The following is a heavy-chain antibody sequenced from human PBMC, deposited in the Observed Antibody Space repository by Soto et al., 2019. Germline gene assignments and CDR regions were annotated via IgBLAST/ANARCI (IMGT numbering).Heavy chain of an antibody. CDR2: TSYSGST. V-gene: IGHV4-31*03. CDR1: GDSISSGGYY. J-gene: IGHJ2*01. Sequence: QVQLQESGPGLVKPSQTLSLTCSVSGDSISSGGYYWNWIRQLPGKGLEWIGYTSYSGSTYSNPSLNSRATISVDTSKNQFSLRLTSVTAADTAVYYCARDEGAQFDWYFDLWGRGTLVTVSS. CDR3: ARDEGAQFDWYFDL.